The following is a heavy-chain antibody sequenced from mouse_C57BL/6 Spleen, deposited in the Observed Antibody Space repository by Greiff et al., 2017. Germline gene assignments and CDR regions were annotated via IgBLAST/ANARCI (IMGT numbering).Heavy chain of an antibody. CDR3: ARTEKLRDFNYFDY. Sequence: QVQLQQSGPELVKPGASVKISCKASGYAFSSSWMNWVKQRPGKGLEWIGRIYPGDGDTNYNGKFKGKATLTADKSSSTAYMQLSSLTSEDSAVYFCARTEKLRDFNYFDYWGQGTTLTVAS. CDR1: GYAFSSSW. V-gene: IGHV1-82*01. J-gene: IGHJ2*01. CDR2: IYPGDGDT.